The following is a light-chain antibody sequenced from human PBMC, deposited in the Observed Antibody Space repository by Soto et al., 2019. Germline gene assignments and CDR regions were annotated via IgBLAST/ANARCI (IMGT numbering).Light chain of an antibody. V-gene: IGLV2-8*01. J-gene: IGLJ1*01. CDR1: SSDVGGYNY. CDR3: SSHAGSNNYV. Sequence: QSVLTQPASVSGSPGQSITISCTGTSSDVGGYNYVSWYQQHPGKAPKLMIYEVSKRPSGVPDRFSGSKPGKTASLTVSGLQAEDEADYYCSSHAGSNNYVFGTGTKVTVL. CDR2: EVS.